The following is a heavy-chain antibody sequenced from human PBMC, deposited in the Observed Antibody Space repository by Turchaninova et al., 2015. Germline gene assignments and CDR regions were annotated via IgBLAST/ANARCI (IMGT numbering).Heavy chain of an antibody. V-gene: IGHV5-51*01. D-gene: IGHD3-10*01. CDR1: GLTFTGYW. Sequence: GESLRISCRGAGLTFTGYWIGWVRQMPGKGLEWMGVIYPGDSDTRYSPSFQGQVTMSVDGSTNTAYLQWSSLKASDSAMYYCARHVRGSSMDIWGQGTLVTVSS. CDR3: ARHVRGSSMDI. CDR2: IYPGDSDT. J-gene: IGHJ4*02.